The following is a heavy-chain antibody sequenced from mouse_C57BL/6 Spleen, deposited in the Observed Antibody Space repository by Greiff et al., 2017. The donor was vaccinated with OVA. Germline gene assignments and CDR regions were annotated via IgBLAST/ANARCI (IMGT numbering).Heavy chain of an antibody. D-gene: IGHD1-1*01. V-gene: IGHV1-80*01. J-gene: IGHJ2*01. Sequence: QVQLQQSGAELVKPGASVKISCKASGYAFSSYWMNWVKQRPGKGLEWIGQIYPGDGDTNYNGKFKGKATLTADKSSSTAYMQLSSLTSEDSAVYFCARFPPYYYGSSYFDYWGQGTTLTVSS. CDR3: ARFPPYYYGSSYFDY. CDR1: GYAFSSYW. CDR2: IYPGDGDT.